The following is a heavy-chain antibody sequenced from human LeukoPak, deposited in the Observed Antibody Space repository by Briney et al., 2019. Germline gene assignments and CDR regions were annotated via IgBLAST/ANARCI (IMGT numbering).Heavy chain of an antibody. CDR3: ARENDFLSWFDP. D-gene: IGHD3-3*01. CDR2: IYYSGST. CDR1: GGSISSYY. V-gene: IGHV4-59*01. Sequence: PSETLSLTCTVSGGSISSYYWSWIRQPPGKGLEWIGYIYYSGSTNYNPSLKSRVTIPVDTSKNQFSLKLSSVTAADTAVYYCARENDFLSWFDPWGQGTLVTVSS. J-gene: IGHJ5*02.